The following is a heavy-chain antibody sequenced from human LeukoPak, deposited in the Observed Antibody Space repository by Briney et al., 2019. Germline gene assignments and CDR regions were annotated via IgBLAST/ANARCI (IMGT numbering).Heavy chain of an antibody. CDR1: GFSSSSYG. V-gene: IGHV3-33*06. Sequence: PGGSLRLSCVASGFSSSSYGMHWVRQGPGKGLEWVAVTWYDGSKEYYADSVKGRFIVSRDNSKNTLYLQMNSLRAEDTAVYYCAKDLGYDSSDYHVLFDYWGQGTLVTVSS. J-gene: IGHJ4*02. CDR2: TWYDGSKE. CDR3: AKDLGYDSSDYHVLFDY. D-gene: IGHD3-22*01.